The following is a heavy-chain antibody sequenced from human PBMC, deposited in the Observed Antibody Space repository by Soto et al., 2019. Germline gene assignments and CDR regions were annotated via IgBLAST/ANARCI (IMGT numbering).Heavy chain of an antibody. V-gene: IGHV4-30-4*02. D-gene: IGHD3-10*01. Sequence: PSETLFLTCTVSGGSISSGDYYWSWIRQPPGKGLEWIGYIYYSGSTYYNPSLKSRVTISVDTSKNQFSLKLTSVTAADTAVYYCARGVGFGYYYYHMDLWGQGTTVTVSS. CDR1: GGSISSGDYY. J-gene: IGHJ6*02. CDR3: ARGVGFGYYYYHMDL. CDR2: IYYSGST.